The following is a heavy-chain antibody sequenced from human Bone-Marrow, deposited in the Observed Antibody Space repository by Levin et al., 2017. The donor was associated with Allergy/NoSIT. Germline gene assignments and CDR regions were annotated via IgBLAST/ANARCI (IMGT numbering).Heavy chain of an antibody. CDR3: ARDPEQWLVQVRYFDF. D-gene: IGHD6-19*01. CDR1: GFTFSLYG. Sequence: QPGGSLRLSCAASGFTFSLYGMNWVRQAPGKGLEWVAVIWYDGRNKFYADSVKGRFTISRDNTKNTVSLQMNSLRVEDTAVYYCARDPEQWLVQVRYFDFWGQGAQVTVSS. CDR2: IWYDGRNK. V-gene: IGHV3-33*01. J-gene: IGHJ4*02.